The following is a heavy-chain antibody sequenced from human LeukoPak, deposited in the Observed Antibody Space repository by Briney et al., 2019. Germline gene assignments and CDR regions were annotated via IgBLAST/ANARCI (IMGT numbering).Heavy chain of an antibody. CDR1: GYSFTSNV. V-gene: IGHV1-18*01. CDR3: ARFGLGKHIEVAGTPFDI. Sequence: VASAKVSCKASGYSFTSNVISWVRQAPGQGLEWMGWISAYNGNTNYAQKLQGRVTMTTDTSTSTAYMELRSLRSDDTAVYYCARFGLGKHIEVAGTPFDIWGQGTVVTVSS. CDR2: ISAYNGNT. D-gene: IGHD6-19*01. J-gene: IGHJ3*02.